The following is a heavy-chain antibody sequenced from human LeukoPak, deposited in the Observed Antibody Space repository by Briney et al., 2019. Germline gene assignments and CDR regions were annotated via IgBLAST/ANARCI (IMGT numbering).Heavy chain of an antibody. J-gene: IGHJ3*02. CDR2: ISSSSSHI. CDR3: ARVKEASAFDI. CDR1: GFSFSSFS. D-gene: IGHD5-12*01. V-gene: IGHV3-21*01. Sequence: GGSLRLSCAASGFSFSSFSMNWVRQAPGKGLEWVSSISSSSSHIYYADSVKGRFTISRDNAKNSLYLQMNSLRAEDTAVYYCARVKEASAFDIWGQGTMITVSS.